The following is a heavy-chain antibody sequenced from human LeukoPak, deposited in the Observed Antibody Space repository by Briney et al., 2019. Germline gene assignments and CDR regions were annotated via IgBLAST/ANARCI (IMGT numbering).Heavy chain of an antibody. J-gene: IGHJ4*02. Sequence: PGGSLRLSCQTSGFVFSNYGMHWVRQAPGKGLEWVAFVRYDGSNEYYADSVKGRFIISRDNSRNTLYLQMNSLRAEDTGVYSCAKDSNSGYVSVGPNYWGLGTLVTVSS. CDR3: AKDSNSGYVSVGPNY. CDR2: VRYDGSNE. V-gene: IGHV3-30*02. D-gene: IGHD5-12*01. CDR1: GFVFSNYG.